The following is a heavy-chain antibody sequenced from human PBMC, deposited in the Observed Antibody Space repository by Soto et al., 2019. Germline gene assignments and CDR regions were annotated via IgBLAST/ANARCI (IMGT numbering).Heavy chain of an antibody. D-gene: IGHD3-3*01. CDR3: ARNSAKIYYDWDYFDY. V-gene: IGHV3-21*01. J-gene: IGHJ4*02. Sequence: GGSLRLSCAASGFTFSSYSMNWVRQAPGKGLEWVSSISSSSSYIYYADSVKGRFTISRDNAKNSLYLQMNSLRAEDTAVYYCARNSAKIYYDWDYFDYWGQGTLVTVSS. CDR2: ISSSSSYI. CDR1: GFTFSSYS.